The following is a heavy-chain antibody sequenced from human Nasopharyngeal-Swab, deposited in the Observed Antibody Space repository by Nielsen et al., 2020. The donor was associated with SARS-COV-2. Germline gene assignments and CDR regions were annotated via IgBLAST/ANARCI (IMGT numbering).Heavy chain of an antibody. J-gene: IGHJ4*02. CDR2: INHIGST. CDR3: ARGRYYGDYDY. CDR1: GGSFTTYS. Sequence: SETLSLTSAVYGGSFTTYSWIWIRQPPGKGLEWIGEINHIGSTNYNTYNPSLNSRVTISLATSKNQFSLTLTSVTAADTAIYFCARGRYYGDYDYCGQGALVTVS. V-gene: IGHV4-34*01. D-gene: IGHD4-17*01.